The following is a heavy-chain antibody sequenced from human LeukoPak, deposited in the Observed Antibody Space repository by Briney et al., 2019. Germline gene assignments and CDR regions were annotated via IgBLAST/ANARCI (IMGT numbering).Heavy chain of an antibody. CDR1: GDSISNYC. Sequence: SETLSLTCTVFGDSISNYCWSWIRQPPGKGLEWIGYIYYSGSTNYNPSLKSRVTISVDTSKNQFSLKLSSVTAADTAVYYCARMYYYDSSGYPATFDYWGQGTLVTVSS. V-gene: IGHV4-59*01. CDR2: IYYSGST. CDR3: ARMYYYDSSGYPATFDY. D-gene: IGHD3-22*01. J-gene: IGHJ4*02.